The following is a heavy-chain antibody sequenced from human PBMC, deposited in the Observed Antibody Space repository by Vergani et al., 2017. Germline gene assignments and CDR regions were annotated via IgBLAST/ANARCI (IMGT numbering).Heavy chain of an antibody. CDR1: GGSFSGYY. D-gene: IGHD3-22*01. CDR2: INHSGST. Sequence: QVQLQQWGAGLLKPSETLSLTCAVYGGSFSGYYWSWIRQPPGKGLGWIGEINHSGSTNYNPSLKSRVTISVDTSKNQFSLKLSSVTAADTAVYYCARGPSTRYYYDSSGYLPFGYWGQGTLVTVSS. CDR3: ARGPSTRYYYDSSGYLPFGY. V-gene: IGHV4-34*01. J-gene: IGHJ4*02.